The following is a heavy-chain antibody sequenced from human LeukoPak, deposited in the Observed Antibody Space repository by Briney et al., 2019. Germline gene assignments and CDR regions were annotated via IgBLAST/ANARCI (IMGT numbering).Heavy chain of an antibody. CDR3: AREGTYCSRTSCYDSFLDY. CDR1: GDSIRSYY. Sequence: PSETLSLTCSVSGDSIRSYYWSWIRQPAGKGLEWIGRCHTSGSTNYNPSLKTRVTMSVDTSKNQFSLRLSSVTAADTAVYYCAREGTYCSRTSCYDSFLDYWGQGTQVTVSS. J-gene: IGHJ4*02. D-gene: IGHD2-2*01. CDR2: CHTSGST. V-gene: IGHV4-4*07.